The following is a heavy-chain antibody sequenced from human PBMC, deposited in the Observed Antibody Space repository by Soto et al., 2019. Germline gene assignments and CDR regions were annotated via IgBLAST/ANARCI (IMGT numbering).Heavy chain of an antibody. Sequence: PSETLSLTCTVSGRSISSVNYYWSWIRQPPGKGLEWIGYTYYSGSTYYNPSLRSRVTISVDTSKNQFSLKLSSVTAADTAVYYCARYGSGECNRGSCYSPFDPWGQGTLVTVSS. CDR3: ARYGSGECNRGSCYSPFDP. CDR2: TYYSGST. J-gene: IGHJ5*02. D-gene: IGHD2-15*01. CDR1: GRSISSVNYY. V-gene: IGHV4-30-4*01.